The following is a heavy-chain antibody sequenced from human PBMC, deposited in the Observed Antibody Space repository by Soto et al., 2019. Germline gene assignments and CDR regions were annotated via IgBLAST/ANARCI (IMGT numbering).Heavy chain of an antibody. Sequence: WGSLRLSCAASGFTFSNYKMTWVRQAPGKGLEWVSYISSSGNTIHYADSVKGRFTISRDNAKKSLYLQLNSLRAEDTAVYCWPRDGYGGGLDYWGQGPLVTVSS. V-gene: IGHV3-48*03. J-gene: IGHJ4*02. CDR3: PRDGYGGGLDY. D-gene: IGHD4-17*01. CDR1: GFTFSNYK. CDR2: ISSSGNTI.